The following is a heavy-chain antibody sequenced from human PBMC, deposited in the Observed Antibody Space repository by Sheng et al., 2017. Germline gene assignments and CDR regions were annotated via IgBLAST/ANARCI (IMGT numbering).Heavy chain of an antibody. Sequence: QVQLQESGPGLVKPSETLSLTCAVSGYSISSGYYWGWIRQPPGKGLEWIGSIYHSGSTYYNPSLKSRVTISVDTSKNQFSLKLSSVTAADTAVYYCATQWRSGDSSGYGAFDIWGQGTMVTVSS. CDR1: GYSISSGYY. D-gene: IGHD3-22*01. CDR3: ATQWRSGDSSGYGAFDI. J-gene: IGHJ3*02. V-gene: IGHV4-38-2*01. CDR2: IYHSGST.